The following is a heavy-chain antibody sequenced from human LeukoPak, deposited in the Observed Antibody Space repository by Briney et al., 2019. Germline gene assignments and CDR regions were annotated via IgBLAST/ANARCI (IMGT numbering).Heavy chain of an antibody. D-gene: IGHD3-22*01. J-gene: IGHJ4*02. CDR1: GYTFTSYG. V-gene: IGHV1-18*01. CDR3: ARPRYYYDSSRYFDY. Sequence: ASVKVSCKASGYTFTSYGIRWVRQAPGQGLEWMGWISAYNGNTNYAQKLQGRVTMTTDTSTSTAYMELRSLRSDDTAVYYCARPRYYYDSSRYFDYWGQGTLVTVSS. CDR2: ISAYNGNT.